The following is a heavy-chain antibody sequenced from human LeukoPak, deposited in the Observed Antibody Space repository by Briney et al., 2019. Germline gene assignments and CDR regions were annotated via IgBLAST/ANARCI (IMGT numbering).Heavy chain of an antibody. CDR2: ISGSGGTT. Sequence: GGSLRLSCAVSGFSVSSQALSWVRQAPGKGLEWLSGISGSGGTTCYADSVKGRFTISRDNSKNTLYLQLDNLRAEDTAVYYCAKAKGGSYSPLDSWGQGTLVTVSS. V-gene: IGHV3-23*01. CDR1: GFSVSSQA. J-gene: IGHJ4*02. CDR3: AKAKGGSYSPLDS. D-gene: IGHD3-10*01.